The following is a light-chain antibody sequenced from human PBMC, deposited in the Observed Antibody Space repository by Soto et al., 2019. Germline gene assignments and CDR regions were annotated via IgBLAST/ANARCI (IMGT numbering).Light chain of an antibody. J-gene: IGKJ4*01. Sequence: EILLTQSPATLSLSPGERATLSCRASQGVSTYLAWYQQIPGQAPRLLIYDASTRATGIPARFSGSGSETDFTRTISSLEPEDFAVYYCQQRSTWPLTFGGGTKVEIK. CDR3: QQRSTWPLT. V-gene: IGKV3D-11*01. CDR2: DAS. CDR1: QGVSTY.